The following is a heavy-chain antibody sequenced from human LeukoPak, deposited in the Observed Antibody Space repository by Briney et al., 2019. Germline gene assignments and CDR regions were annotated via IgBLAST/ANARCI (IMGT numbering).Heavy chain of an antibody. CDR2: IRSKAYGGAT. J-gene: IGHJ4*02. CDR3: TRGGSSGSYYVLFDY. V-gene: IGHV3-49*03. Sequence: PGGSLRLSCTTSGFTFGDYTMSWFRQAPGKGLEWVGFIRSKAYGGATEYAASMKGRFSISRDDSKSIAYLQMNSLKTEDTAVYYCTRGGSSGSYYVLFDYWGQGTLVTVSS. CDR1: GFTFGDYT. D-gene: IGHD1-26*01.